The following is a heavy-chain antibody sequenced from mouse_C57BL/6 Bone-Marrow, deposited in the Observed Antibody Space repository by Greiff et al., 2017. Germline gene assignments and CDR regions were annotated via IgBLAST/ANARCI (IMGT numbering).Heavy chain of an antibody. CDR3: ERWGSSSYSYWYFDV. V-gene: IGHV3-8*01. Sequence: LTESGPGLAKPSQTLSLTCSVTGYSITSDYWNWIRKFPGNKLEYMGYISYSGSTYYNPSLKSRISIIRDTSKNQYYLQLNSVTTEDTATYYCERWGSSSYSYWYFDVWGTGTTVTVSS. D-gene: IGHD1-1*01. CDR2: ISYSGST. J-gene: IGHJ1*03. CDR1: GYSITSDY.